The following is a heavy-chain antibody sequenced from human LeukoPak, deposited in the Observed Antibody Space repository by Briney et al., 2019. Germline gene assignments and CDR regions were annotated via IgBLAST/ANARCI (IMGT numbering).Heavy chain of an antibody. J-gene: IGHJ4*02. Sequence: SETLSLTCSVSGGSISSGSYYWSWIRQSAGKGLEWIGRVYSGGGTNYNPSLKSRATISVDTSKNQFSLNLTSVTAADTAVYYCARAIYDFWSGYYSDYWGQGTLVTVSS. CDR1: GGSISSGSYY. CDR3: ARAIYDFWSGYYSDY. V-gene: IGHV4-61*02. D-gene: IGHD3-3*01. CDR2: VYSGGGT.